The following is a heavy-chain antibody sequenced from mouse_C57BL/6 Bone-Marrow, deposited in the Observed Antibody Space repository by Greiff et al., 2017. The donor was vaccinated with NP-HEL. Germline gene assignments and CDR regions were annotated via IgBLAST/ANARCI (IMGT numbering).Heavy chain of an antibody. CDR2: ISAGGSYT. CDR1: VFTFSSYA. V-gene: IGHV5-4*01. J-gene: IGHJ4*01. CDR3: ARESTTTAPYHAMDY. D-gene: IGHD1-2*01. Sequence: DVLLVESGGGLVKPGGSLKLSCAASVFTFSSYAMSWVRQTPEKRLEWVATISAGGSYTYYPDNVKGRFTISRDNAKNNLYLQMSHLKSEDTAMSYYARESTTTAPYHAMDYWGQGTSVTVSS.